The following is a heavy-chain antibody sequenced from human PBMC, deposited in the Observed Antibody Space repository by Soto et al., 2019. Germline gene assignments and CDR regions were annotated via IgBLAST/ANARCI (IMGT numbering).Heavy chain of an antibody. Sequence: TETLSDPCAWNPGALIGYSWSWVRQHPEKGLEWMGEINHSGSTNYNPSLKSRVTISVDTSKNQFPLKLSSVTAADTAVYYCARGGQLVNYGMDVWGQGPTVNVSS. CDR2: INHSGST. J-gene: IGHJ6*02. CDR3: ARGGQLVNYGMDV. CDR1: PGALIGYS. V-gene: IGHV4-34*01. D-gene: IGHD6-6*01.